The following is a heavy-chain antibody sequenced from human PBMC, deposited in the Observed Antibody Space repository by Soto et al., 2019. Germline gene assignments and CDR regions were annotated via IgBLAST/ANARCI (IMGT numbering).Heavy chain of an antibody. CDR2: IYSGGST. V-gene: IGHV3-66*01. CDR1: GFTVSSNY. Sequence: EVQLVESGGGLVQPGGSLRLSCAASGFTVSSNYMSWVRQAPGKGLEWGSVIYSGGSTYYADSVKGSFTISRDNSKNTLELQMNSLGAEDTAVYYCARGRSSSWVDDYYYYMDVWGRWTTVTVSS. D-gene: IGHD6-13*01. CDR3: ARGRSSSWVDDYYYYMDV. J-gene: IGHJ6*03.